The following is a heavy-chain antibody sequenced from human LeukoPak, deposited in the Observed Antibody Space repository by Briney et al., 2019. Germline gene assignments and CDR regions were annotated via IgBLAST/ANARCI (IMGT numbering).Heavy chain of an antibody. D-gene: IGHD3-3*01. V-gene: IGHV4-34*01. J-gene: IGHJ4*02. CDR1: GGSFSGYY. Sequence: SETLSLTCAVYGGSFSGYYWSWIRQPPGKGLEWIGEINRSGSTNYNPSLKSRVTISVDTSKNQFSLKLSSVTAADTAVYYCARQDTITTPGVDYWGQGTPVTVSS. CDR3: ARQDTITTPGVDY. CDR2: INRSGST.